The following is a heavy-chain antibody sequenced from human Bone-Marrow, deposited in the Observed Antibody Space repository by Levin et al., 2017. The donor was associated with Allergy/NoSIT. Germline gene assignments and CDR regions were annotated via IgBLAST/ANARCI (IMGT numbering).Heavy chain of an antibody. CDR3: AREGLAITIGNWFDP. D-gene: IGHD3-16*01. J-gene: IGHJ5*02. CDR2: ISYDGSNK. Sequence: GGSLRLSCAASGFTFSSYAMHWVRQAPGKGLEWVAVISYDGSNKYYADSVKGRFTISRDNSKNTLYLQMNSLRAEDTAVYYCAREGLAITIGNWFDPWGQGTLVTVSS. V-gene: IGHV3-30*04. CDR1: GFTFSSYA.